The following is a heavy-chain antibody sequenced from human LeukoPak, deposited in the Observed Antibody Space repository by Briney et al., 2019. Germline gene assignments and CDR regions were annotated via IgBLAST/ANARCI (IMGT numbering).Heavy chain of an antibody. CDR3: ARVGIVVVPAAHFDY. Sequence: GGSLKLSCAASGFTFSSYAMHWVRQAPGKGLEWVAVISYDGSNKYYADSVKGRLTISRDNSKNTLYLQMNSLRAEDTAVYYCARVGIVVVPAAHFDYWGQGTLVTVSS. J-gene: IGHJ4*02. D-gene: IGHD2-2*01. CDR1: GFTFSSYA. CDR2: ISYDGSNK. V-gene: IGHV3-30-3*01.